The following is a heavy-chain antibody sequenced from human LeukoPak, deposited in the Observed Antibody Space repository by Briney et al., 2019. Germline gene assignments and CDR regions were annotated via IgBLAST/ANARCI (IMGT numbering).Heavy chain of an antibody. Sequence: GGSLRLSCAASGFTFSDYWMSWMRQAPGKGLEWVANIKYDGNEEYYVGSVKGRFTISRDNAKNSLYLQLNSLRVDDTAVYYCKSGGAAPGSFDNWGQGTLVTVSP. CDR1: GFTFSDYW. V-gene: IGHV3-7*01. J-gene: IGHJ4*02. CDR2: IKYDGNEE. D-gene: IGHD4-23*01. CDR3: KSGGAAPGSFDN.